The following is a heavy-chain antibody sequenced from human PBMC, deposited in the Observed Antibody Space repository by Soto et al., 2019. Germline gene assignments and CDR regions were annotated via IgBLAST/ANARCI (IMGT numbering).Heavy chain of an antibody. CDR1: GYTFTSYD. CDR3: AREHSSSWRFDY. Sequence: QVQLVQSGAEVKKPGASVKVSCKASGYTFTSYDINWVRQATGQGLEWMGWMNPNSGNTGYAQKFQGRVTMTRNTSISTAYMALSSLRSEYTAVYYCAREHSSSWRFDYWGQGTLVTVSS. J-gene: IGHJ4*02. D-gene: IGHD6-13*01. V-gene: IGHV1-8*01. CDR2: MNPNSGNT.